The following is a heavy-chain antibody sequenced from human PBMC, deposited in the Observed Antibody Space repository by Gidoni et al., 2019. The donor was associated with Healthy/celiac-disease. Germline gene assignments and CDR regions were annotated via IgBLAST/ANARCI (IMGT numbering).Heavy chain of an antibody. Sequence: QVQLQESGPGLVKPSGTLSLTCAVSGGSISSSNWWRWVRQPPGKGLEWIGEIYHSGSTNYNPSLKSRVTISVDKSKNQFSLKLSSVTAADTAVYYCARAPAHSHITIFGVVTEYYYYGMDVWGQGTTVTVSS. D-gene: IGHD3-3*01. CDR2: IYHSGST. V-gene: IGHV4-4*02. CDR1: GGSISSSNW. J-gene: IGHJ6*02. CDR3: ARAPAHSHITIFGVVTEYYYYGMDV.